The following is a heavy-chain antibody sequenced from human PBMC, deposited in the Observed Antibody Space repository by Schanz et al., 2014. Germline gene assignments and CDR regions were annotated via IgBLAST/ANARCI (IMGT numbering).Heavy chain of an antibody. V-gene: IGHV3-11*05. CDR2: INTGSNYI. CDR1: GFSFSDYY. J-gene: IGHJ2*01. CDR3: ARNRGSGGQNWYFDL. D-gene: IGHD1-26*01. Sequence: VQLVESGGGLVQPGGSLRLSCEASGFSFSDYYMSWIRQAPGKGLEWISFINTGSNYINYADSVKGRFTISRDNTKNSLFLQLNSLRADDTAVYYCARNRGSGGQNWYFDLWGRGSLXTVSS.